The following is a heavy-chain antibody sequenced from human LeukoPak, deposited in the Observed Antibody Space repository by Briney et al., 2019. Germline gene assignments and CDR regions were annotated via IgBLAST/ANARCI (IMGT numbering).Heavy chain of an antibody. CDR1: GFTFSDYY. V-gene: IGHV3-11*01. Sequence: GGSLRLSCAASGFTFSDYYMSWIRQAPGKGLEWVSYIRSSGSTIYYADSVKGRFTISRDNAKNSLYLQMNSLRAEDTAVYYCASVGYSSGWYPFDYRGQGTLVTVSS. J-gene: IGHJ4*02. D-gene: IGHD6-19*01. CDR3: ASVGYSSGWYPFDY. CDR2: IRSSGSTI.